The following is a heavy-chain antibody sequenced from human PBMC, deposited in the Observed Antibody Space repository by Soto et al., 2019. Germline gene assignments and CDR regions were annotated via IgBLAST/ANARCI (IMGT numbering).Heavy chain of an antibody. J-gene: IGHJ4*02. CDR2: ITSSGDIT. CDR1: GFSFSTYA. V-gene: IGHV3-23*01. CDR3: AKDAAGRVAARFDY. D-gene: IGHD6-13*01. Sequence: GGSLRLSCAASGFSFSTYAMSWVRQAPGKGLDWVSAITSSGDITYYSDSVQGRFTISRDNSNNTLFLQMNSLRADDTAVYYCAKDAAGRVAARFDYWGQGGLVTVSS.